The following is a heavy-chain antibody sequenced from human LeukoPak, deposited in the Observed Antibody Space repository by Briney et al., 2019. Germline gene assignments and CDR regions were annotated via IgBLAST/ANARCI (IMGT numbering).Heavy chain of an antibody. D-gene: IGHD3-3*01. CDR2: INHSGST. CDR1: GGSFSGYY. J-gene: IGHJ3*02. CDR3: AMIVGVRFFNAFDI. V-gene: IGHV4-34*01. Sequence: KPSETLSLTCAVYGGSFSGYYWSWIRQPPGKGLEWIGEINHSGSTNYNPSLKSRVTISVDTSKNQFSLKLSSVTAADTAVYYCAMIVGVRFFNAFDIWGQGTMVTVSS.